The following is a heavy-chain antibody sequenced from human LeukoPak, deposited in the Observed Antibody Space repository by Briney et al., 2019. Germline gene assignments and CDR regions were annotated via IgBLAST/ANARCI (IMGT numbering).Heavy chain of an antibody. D-gene: IGHD3-22*01. Sequence: GGSLRLSCAASGFTFSSYAMSWVRQAPGKGLEWVSAISDGGGSTYYADSVKGRFTISRDNSKNTLYLQMDSLRAEDTAIYYCAKGSSGGRPYYFDYWGQGTLVTVSS. CDR1: GFTFSSYA. J-gene: IGHJ4*02. V-gene: IGHV3-23*01. CDR3: AKGSSGGRPYYFDY. CDR2: ISDGGGST.